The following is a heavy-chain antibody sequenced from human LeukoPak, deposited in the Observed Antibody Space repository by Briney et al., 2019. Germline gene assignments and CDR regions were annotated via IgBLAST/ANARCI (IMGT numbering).Heavy chain of an antibody. J-gene: IGHJ4*02. V-gene: IGHV4-4*02. CDR3: AREGGPYRPLDY. Sequence: PSGTLPLTCGVSGGSITSTNYLAWVRQPPGKGLEWIGEVNLQGSTNYNPSLMGRVAISVDMSENHISLQLTSVTAADTAVYYCAREGGPYRPLDYSGQGTLVTVSS. CDR1: GGSITSTNY. CDR2: VNLQGST.